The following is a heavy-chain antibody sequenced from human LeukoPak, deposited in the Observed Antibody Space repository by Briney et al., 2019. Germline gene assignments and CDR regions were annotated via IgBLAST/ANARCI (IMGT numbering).Heavy chain of an antibody. CDR1: GFTFSSYA. V-gene: IGHV3-7*01. CDR3: ASYDYVWGGDY. D-gene: IGHD3-16*01. J-gene: IGHJ4*02. Sequence: HPGGSLRLSCAASGFTFSSYAMSWARQAPGKGLEWVANIKQDGSEKYYVDSVKGRFTISRDNAKNSLYLQMNSLRAEDTAVYYCASYDYVWGGDYWGQGTLVTVSS. CDR2: IKQDGSEK.